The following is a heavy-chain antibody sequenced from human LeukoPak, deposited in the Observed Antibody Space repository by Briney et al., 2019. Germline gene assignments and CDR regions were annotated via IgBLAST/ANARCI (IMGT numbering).Heavy chain of an antibody. CDR3: ARAPPSGQLWSPPNY. D-gene: IGHD5-18*01. J-gene: IGHJ4*02. CDR2: INPSGGST. Sequence: ASVKVSCKASGYTFTAYYVHWVRQAPGQGLEWMGIINPSGGSTSYAQKFQGRVTMTRDTSTSTVYMELSSLRSEDTAVYYCARAPPSGQLWSPPNYWGQGTLVTVSS. V-gene: IGHV1-46*03. CDR1: GYTFTAYY.